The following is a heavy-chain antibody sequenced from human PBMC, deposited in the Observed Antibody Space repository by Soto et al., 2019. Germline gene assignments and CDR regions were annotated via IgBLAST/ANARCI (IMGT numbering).Heavy chain of an antibody. J-gene: IGHJ4*02. D-gene: IGHD2-2*01. CDR1: GGSFSGYY. Sequence: SETLSLTCAVYGGSFSGYYWSWIRQPPGKGLEWIGEINHSGSTNYNPSLKSRVTISVDTSKNQFSLKLSSVTAADTAVYYCARFTTVARVDADIVVVTPAIDYWGQGTLVTVSS. CDR3: ARFTTVARVDADIVVVTPAIDY. V-gene: IGHV4-34*01. CDR2: INHSGST.